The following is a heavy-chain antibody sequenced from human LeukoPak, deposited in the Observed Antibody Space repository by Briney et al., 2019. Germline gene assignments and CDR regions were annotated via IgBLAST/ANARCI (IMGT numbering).Heavy chain of an antibody. J-gene: IGHJ4*02. CDR1: GFTFSSYA. CDR2: ISYDGSNK. V-gene: IGHV3-30*04. D-gene: IGHD5-12*01. CDR3: ARDYSGYDLFDY. Sequence: GRSLRLSCAASGFTFSSYAMHWVRQAPVKGLEWVAVISYDGSNKYYAVSVKGRFTISRDNSKNTLYLQMNSLRAEDTAVYYCARDYSGYDLFDYWGQGTLVTVSS.